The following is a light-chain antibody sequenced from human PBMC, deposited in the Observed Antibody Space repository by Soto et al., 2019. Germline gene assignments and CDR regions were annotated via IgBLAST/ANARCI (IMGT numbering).Light chain of an antibody. V-gene: IGLV4-60*02. CDR2: LEGSGSY. Sequence: QSVLTQSSSASASLGSSVKLTCTLSSGHSSYIIAWHQQQPGKAPRYLMKLEGSGSYNKGSGVPDRFSGSSSGADRYLTISNLQFEDAADYYCETWDSNTRVFGGGTQLTV. CDR3: ETWDSNTRV. CDR1: SGHSSYI. J-gene: IGLJ3*02.